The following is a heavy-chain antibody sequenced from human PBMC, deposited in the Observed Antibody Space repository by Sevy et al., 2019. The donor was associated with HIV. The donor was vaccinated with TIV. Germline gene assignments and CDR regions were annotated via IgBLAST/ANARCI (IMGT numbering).Heavy chain of an antibody. V-gene: IGHV1-46*03. CDR3: ARNYDKGHYYYYYGMDV. CDR2: INPSGGST. D-gene: IGHD3-22*01. CDR1: GYTFTSYY. Sequence: ASVKVSCKASGYTFTSYYMHWVRQAPGQGLEWMGIINPSGGSTSYAQKFQGRVTMTRDTSTSTVYMELSSLRSEDTAEYYCARNYDKGHYYYYYGMDVWGQGTTVTVSS. J-gene: IGHJ6*02.